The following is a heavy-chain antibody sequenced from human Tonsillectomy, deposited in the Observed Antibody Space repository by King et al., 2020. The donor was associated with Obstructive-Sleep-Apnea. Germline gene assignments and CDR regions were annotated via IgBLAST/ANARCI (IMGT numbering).Heavy chain of an antibody. CDR3: AKDLQANQRSGWYIDY. CDR1: GFTFSTYG. Sequence: VQLVESGGGVVQPGRSLRLSCAASGFTFSTYGMHWVRQAPGKGLEWVAFVRYDGSNNYYADSVKGRFTISRDNPKNTLYLQMNSLRVEDTAVYYCAKDLQANQRSGWYIDYWGQGTLVTVSS. V-gene: IGHV3-30*02. CDR2: VRYDGSNN. D-gene: IGHD6-19*01. J-gene: IGHJ4*02.